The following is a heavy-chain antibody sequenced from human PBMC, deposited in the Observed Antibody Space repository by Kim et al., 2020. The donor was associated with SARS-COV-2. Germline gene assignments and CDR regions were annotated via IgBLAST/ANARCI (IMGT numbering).Heavy chain of an antibody. Sequence: SETLSPTCTVSGGSIRSSGYYWGWIRQPPGKGLEWIGSVYHTGNTYYNPSLKSRVTISADTSKNQFSLKLTSVTAADTAVYYCARQGDGSGSYYLSPYYYYGMDVWGQGTTVTVSS. D-gene: IGHD3-10*01. J-gene: IGHJ6*02. CDR1: GGSIRSSGYY. CDR3: ARQGDGSGSYYLSPYYYYGMDV. CDR2: VYHTGNT. V-gene: IGHV4-39*01.